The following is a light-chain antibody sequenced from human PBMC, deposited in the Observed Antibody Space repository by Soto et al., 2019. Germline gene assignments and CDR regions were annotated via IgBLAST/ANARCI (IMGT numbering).Light chain of an antibody. V-gene: IGKV1-5*03. CDR3: QQYNSYSTFGPAT. Sequence: DIQMPQSPSTLSASVGDRFTITCRASQRISTWLAWYQQKPGKAPKLLIHSANDLESGVPSRFSGSGFGTEFTLTITSLQPYDFATYHCQQYNSYSTFGPATFGQGTKVDIK. CDR1: QRISTW. CDR2: SAN. J-gene: IGKJ1*01.